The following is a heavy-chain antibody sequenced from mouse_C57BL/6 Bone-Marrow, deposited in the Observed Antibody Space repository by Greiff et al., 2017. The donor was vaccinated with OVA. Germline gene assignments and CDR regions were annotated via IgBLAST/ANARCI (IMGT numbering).Heavy chain of an antibody. D-gene: IGHD1-1*01. V-gene: IGHV14-3*01. Sequence: VQLKESVAELVRPGASVKLSCTASGFNIKNTYMHWVKQRPEQGLEWIGRIDPANGNTKYAPKFQGKATITADTSSNTAYLQLSSLTSEDTAIYYCASPPYYYGSSPYWYFDVWGTGTTVTDSS. J-gene: IGHJ1*03. CDR1: GFNIKNTY. CDR3: ASPPYYYGSSPYWYFDV. CDR2: IDPANGNT.